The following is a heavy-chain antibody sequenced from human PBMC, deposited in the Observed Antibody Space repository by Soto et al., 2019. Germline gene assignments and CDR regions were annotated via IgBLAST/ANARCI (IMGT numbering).Heavy chain of an antibody. CDR3: ARQIQLWSRPDY. J-gene: IGHJ4*02. CDR2: IYPGDSDT. CDR1: GYSFTNYW. Sequence: PGESLKISCQGSGYSFTNYWIGWVRQMPGKGLEWMGIIYPGDSDTRYSPSFQGQVTISADKSISTAYMQWSSLKASDTAMYYCARQIQLWSRPDYWGQGTLVTVSS. D-gene: IGHD5-18*01. V-gene: IGHV5-51*01.